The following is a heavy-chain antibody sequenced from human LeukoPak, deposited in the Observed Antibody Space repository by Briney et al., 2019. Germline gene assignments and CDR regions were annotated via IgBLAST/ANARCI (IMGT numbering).Heavy chain of an antibody. CDR3: ARTNYYDSSGGLEHFGY. J-gene: IGHJ4*02. V-gene: IGHV1-69*05. D-gene: IGHD3-22*01. CDR2: IIPIFGTA. CDR1: GGTFSSYA. Sequence: SVKVSCKASGGTFSSYAISWVRQAPGQGLEWMGGIIPIFGTANYAQKFQGRVTITRDTSASTAYMELSSLRSEDTAVYYCARTNYYDSSGGLEHFGYWGQGTLVTVSS.